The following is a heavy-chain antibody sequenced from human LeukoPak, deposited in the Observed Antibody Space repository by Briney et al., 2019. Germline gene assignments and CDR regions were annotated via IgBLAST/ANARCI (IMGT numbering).Heavy chain of an antibody. V-gene: IGHV3-30*04. CDR1: GFTFSNYA. D-gene: IGHD3-22*01. CDR3: AREPYYYDSSGYSGLGYYFDY. CDR2: ISYDGSNK. J-gene: IGHJ4*02. Sequence: GGSLRLSCAASGFTFSNYAMSWVRQAPGKGLEWVAVISYDGSNKYYADSVKGRFTISRDNSKNTLYLQMNSLRAEDTAVYYCAREPYYYDSSGYSGLGYYFDYWGQGTLVTVSS.